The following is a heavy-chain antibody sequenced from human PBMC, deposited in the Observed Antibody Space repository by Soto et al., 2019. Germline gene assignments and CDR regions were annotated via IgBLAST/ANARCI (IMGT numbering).Heavy chain of an antibody. CDR1: GFTFSNET. V-gene: IGHV3-23*01. Sequence: EVQLLESGGGFLQPGGSRRLSFAASGFTFSNETMSWVRQAPGRGLEWVSSLDGSGSHTFHADSVKGRFTISRDNSKNTVYLQMNSLRAEDTAVYYCVKARYSSNRGYFDYWGQGTVVSVSS. D-gene: IGHD1-26*01. CDR2: LDGSGSHT. CDR3: VKARYSSNRGYFDY. J-gene: IGHJ4*02.